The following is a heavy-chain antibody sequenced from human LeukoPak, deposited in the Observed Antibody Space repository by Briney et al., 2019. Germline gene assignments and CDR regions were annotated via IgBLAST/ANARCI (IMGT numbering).Heavy chain of an antibody. CDR3: TTDQYDILTGYYMGYFDY. CDR1: GFTFSDYY. V-gene: IGHV3-15*01. Sequence: GGSLRLSCAASGFTFSDYYMSWIRQAPGKGLEWVGRIKSKTDGGTTDYAAPVKGRFTISRDDSKNTLYLQMNSLKTEDTAVYYCTTDQYDILTGYYMGYFDYWGQGTLVTVSS. CDR2: IKSKTDGGTT. J-gene: IGHJ4*02. D-gene: IGHD3-9*01.